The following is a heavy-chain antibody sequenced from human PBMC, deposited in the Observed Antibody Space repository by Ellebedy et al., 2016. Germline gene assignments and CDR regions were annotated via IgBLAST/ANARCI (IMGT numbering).Heavy chain of an antibody. CDR1: GFTFNDYA. CDR2: ISWDSAVI. CDR3: AKGTMDYFYH. V-gene: IGHV3-9*01. Sequence: SLKISXAGSGFTFNDYALHWERQAPGKGLEWVSGISWDSAVIGYGGSVKGRFTISKDSAKNYLYLQMNSLRPEDTAFYYCAKGTMDYFYHWGQGTLVTVSS. J-gene: IGHJ4*02. D-gene: IGHD4/OR15-4a*01.